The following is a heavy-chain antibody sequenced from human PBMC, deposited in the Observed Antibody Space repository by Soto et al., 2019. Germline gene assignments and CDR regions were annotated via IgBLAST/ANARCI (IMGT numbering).Heavy chain of an antibody. CDR3: ARGLYYDFWSGYYTSAPYNWFDP. D-gene: IGHD3-3*01. CDR1: GGSISSYY. V-gene: IGHV4-59*01. CDR2: IYYSGST. Sequence: SETLSLTCTVSGGSISSYYWSWIRQPPGKGLEWIGYIYYSGSTNYNPSLKSRVTISVDTSKNQFSLKLSSVTAADTAVYYCARGLYYDFWSGYYTSAPYNWFDPWGQGTLVTVSS. J-gene: IGHJ5*02.